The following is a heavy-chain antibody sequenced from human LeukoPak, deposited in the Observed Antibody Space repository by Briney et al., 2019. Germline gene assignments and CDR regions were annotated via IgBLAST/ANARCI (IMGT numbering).Heavy chain of an antibody. J-gene: IGHJ6*03. V-gene: IGHV4-39*07. Sequence: PSETLSLTCTVSGGSISSSSYYWGWIRQPPGKGLEWIGSIYYSGSTYYNPSLKSRVTISVDTSKNQFSLKLSSVTAADTAVYYCARVIWFGVYYYYYMDVWGKGTTVTVSS. CDR3: ARVIWFGVYYYYYMDV. CDR2: IYYSGST. CDR1: GGSISSSSYY. D-gene: IGHD3-10*01.